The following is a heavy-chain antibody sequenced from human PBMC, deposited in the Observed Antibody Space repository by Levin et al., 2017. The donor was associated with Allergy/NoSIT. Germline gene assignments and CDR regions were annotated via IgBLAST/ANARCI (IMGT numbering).Heavy chain of an antibody. Sequence: GESLKISCKGSGYSFTSYWIGWVRQMPGKGLEWMGIIYPGDSDTRYSQSFQGQFTISADKSISTPYLQWYSLKASDTAMYYCARQFASSMITFGGVLNACDTWGQGTMVTVSS. CDR3: ARQFASSMITFGGVLNACDT. D-gene: IGHD3-16*01. CDR1: GYSFTSYW. J-gene: IGHJ3*02. CDR2: IYPGDSDT. V-gene: IGHV5-51*01.